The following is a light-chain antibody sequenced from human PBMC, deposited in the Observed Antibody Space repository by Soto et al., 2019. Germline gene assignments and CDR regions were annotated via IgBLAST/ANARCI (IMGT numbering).Light chain of an antibody. CDR1: QGVTTN. J-gene: IGKJ5*01. V-gene: IGKV3D-15*01. CDR2: DVS. Sequence: ETVFTQSPGTRSVSPGERATISCRAGQGVTTNFGWYQQKPGKSPRLLIYDVSVRDTGVPARFSGTGAETDFTRTISGLKYEDSSVDFCQQYNNSPFSFGQGTRLEIK. CDR3: QQYNNSPFS.